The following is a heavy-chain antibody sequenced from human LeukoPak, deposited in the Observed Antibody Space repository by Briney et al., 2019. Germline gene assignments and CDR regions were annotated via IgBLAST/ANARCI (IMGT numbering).Heavy chain of an antibody. V-gene: IGHV3-7*03. CDR1: GFTFSSYW. J-gene: IGHJ4*02. CDR2: IKQDGSEK. D-gene: IGHD3-22*01. Sequence: PGGSLRLSCAASGFTFSSYWMSWVRQAPGKGLEWVANIKQDGSEKYYVDSVKGRFTISRDDSKSIAYLQMNSLKTEDTAVYYCTSHHYYDSSGYSTDYWGQGTLVTVSS. CDR3: TSHHYYDSSGYSTDY.